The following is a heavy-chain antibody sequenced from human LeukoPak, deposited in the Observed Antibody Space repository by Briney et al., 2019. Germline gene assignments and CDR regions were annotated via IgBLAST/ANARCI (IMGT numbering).Heavy chain of an antibody. D-gene: IGHD6-13*01. J-gene: IGHJ3*02. Sequence: GGSLRLSCAASGFTFSSCSMNWVRQAPGKGLEWVSSISSSSSYIYYADSVKGRFTISRDNAKNSLYLQMNSLRAEDTAVYYCARDLGSWYHDAFDIWGQGTMVTVSS. V-gene: IGHV3-21*01. CDR3: ARDLGSWYHDAFDI. CDR1: GFTFSSCS. CDR2: ISSSSSYI.